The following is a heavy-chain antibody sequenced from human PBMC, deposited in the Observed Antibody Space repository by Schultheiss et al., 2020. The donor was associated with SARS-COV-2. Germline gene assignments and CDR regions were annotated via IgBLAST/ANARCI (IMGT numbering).Heavy chain of an antibody. Sequence: GGSLRLSCSASGFTFSSYWMHWVRQAPGKGLEWVSYISSSGSTIYYADSVKGRFTISRDNAKNSLYLQMNSLRAEDTAVYYCASEDSTDYYYGMDVWGQGTTVTVSS. CDR3: ASEDSTDYYYGMDV. CDR2: ISSSGSTI. V-gene: IGHV3-48*04. J-gene: IGHJ6*02. CDR1: GFTFSSYW. D-gene: IGHD6-13*01.